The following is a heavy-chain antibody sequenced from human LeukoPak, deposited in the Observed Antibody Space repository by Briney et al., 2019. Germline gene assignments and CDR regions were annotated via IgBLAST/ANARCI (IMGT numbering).Heavy chain of an antibody. Sequence: PGGSLRLSCAASGFTFSSCGMSWVRQAPRKGLEWVSSISTSSSYIYYADSVKGRFTISRDNAKNSLYLQMNSLRAEDTAVYYCARVDPGSYLMFYYVDFWGQGTLVTVSS. CDR3: ARVDPGSYLMFYYVDF. D-gene: IGHD3-10*01. V-gene: IGHV3-21*01. CDR2: ISTSSSYI. CDR1: GFTFSSCG. J-gene: IGHJ4*02.